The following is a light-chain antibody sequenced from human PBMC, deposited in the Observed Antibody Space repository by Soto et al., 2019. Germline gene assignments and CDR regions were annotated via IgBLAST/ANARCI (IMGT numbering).Light chain of an antibody. CDR2: EVS. V-gene: IGLV2-14*01. Sequence: QSALTQPASVSGSPGQSISISCTGTSSDVGPYNYVSWYQQHPGKAPKLMIFEVSNRPSGVSNRFSGSKSGYTASLTISGLQPEDEAEYYCSSYTSDSTFLIFGGGTNVTVL. CDR3: SSYTSDSTFLI. CDR1: SSDVGPYNY. J-gene: IGLJ2*01.